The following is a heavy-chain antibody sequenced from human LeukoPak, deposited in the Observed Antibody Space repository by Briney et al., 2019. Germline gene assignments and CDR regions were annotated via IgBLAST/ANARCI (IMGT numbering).Heavy chain of an antibody. CDR1: GFTVSSNY. V-gene: IGHV3-66*04. Sequence: PGGSLRLSCAASGFTVSSNYMSWVRQAPGKGLEWVSVIYSGGSTYYADSVKGRFTISRDNSKNTLYLQMNSLRAEDTAVYYCARPRDGYNQFDAFDIWGQGTMVTVSS. CDR3: ARPRDGYNQFDAFDI. J-gene: IGHJ3*02. D-gene: IGHD5-24*01. CDR2: IYSGGST.